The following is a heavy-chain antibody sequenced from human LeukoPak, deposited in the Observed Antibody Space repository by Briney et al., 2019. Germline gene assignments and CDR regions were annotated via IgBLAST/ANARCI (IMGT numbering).Heavy chain of an antibody. V-gene: IGHV4-34*01. CDR1: GGSFSGYY. CDR2: INHSGST. J-gene: IGHJ4*02. Sequence: SETLSFTCAVYGGSFSGYYWSWIRQPPGKGLEWIGEINHSGSTNYNPSLKSRVTISVDTSKNQFSLKLSSVTAADTAVYYCASRRSSSDNWGQGTLVTVSS. D-gene: IGHD6-6*01. CDR3: ASRRSSSDN.